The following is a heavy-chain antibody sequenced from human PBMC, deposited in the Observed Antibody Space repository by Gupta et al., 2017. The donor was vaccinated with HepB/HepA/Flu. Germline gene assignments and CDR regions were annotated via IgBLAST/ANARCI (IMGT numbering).Heavy chain of an antibody. V-gene: IGHV3-66*01. CDR2: IYSGGST. D-gene: IGHD3-22*01. CDR3: ARDKKVPSSGYSDYYYYGMDV. Sequence: EVQLVESGGGLVQTGGSLRLSCKASGFTVSNTYMNWVRQAPGKGLESVSVIYSGGSTYYANSVKGRFTISRDNSKNTLYLQMNSLRAEDTAIYYCARDKKVPSSGYSDYYYYGMDVWGQGTAVTVSS. CDR1: GFTVSNTY. J-gene: IGHJ6*02.